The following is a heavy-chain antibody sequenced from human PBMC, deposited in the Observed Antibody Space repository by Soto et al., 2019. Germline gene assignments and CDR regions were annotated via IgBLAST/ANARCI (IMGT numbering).Heavy chain of an antibody. D-gene: IGHD3-3*01. CDR1: GFTFSNAW. V-gene: IGHV3-15*01. J-gene: IGHJ6*03. Sequence: EVQLVESGGGLVKPGGSLRLSCAASGFTFSNAWMSWVRQAPGKGLEWVGRIKSKTDGGTTDYAAPVKGRFTISRDDSKNTLYLQMNSLKTEDTAVYYCTTTATYYDFWSGHHESYYYYLDVWGKGNTVNVSS. CDR2: IKSKTDGGTT. CDR3: TTTATYYDFWSGHHESYYYYLDV.